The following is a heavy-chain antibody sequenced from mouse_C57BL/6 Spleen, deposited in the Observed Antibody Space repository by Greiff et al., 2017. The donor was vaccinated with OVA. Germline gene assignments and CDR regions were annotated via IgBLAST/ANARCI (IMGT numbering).Heavy chain of an antibody. D-gene: IGHD1-3*01. CDR3: ATGSKGAMDY. CDR1: GYAFSSSW. CDR2: IYPGDGDT. J-gene: IGHJ4*01. Sequence: QVHVKQSGPELVKPGASVKISCKASGYAFSSSWMNWVKQRPGKGLEWIGRIYPGDGDTNYNGKFKGKATLTADKSSSTAYMQLSSLTSEDSAVYFCATGSKGAMDYWGQGTSVTVSS. V-gene: IGHV1-82*01.